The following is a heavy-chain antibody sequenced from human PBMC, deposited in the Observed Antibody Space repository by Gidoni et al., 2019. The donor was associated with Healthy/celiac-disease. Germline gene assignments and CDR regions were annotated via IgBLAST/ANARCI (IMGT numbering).Heavy chain of an antibody. D-gene: IGHD3-22*01. CDR1: GGSFSGYY. CDR2: IDPSGST. CDR3: ARGNSDYYDGPDAFDI. J-gene: IGHJ3*02. Sequence: QVQLQQWGAGLLKPSETLSLTCAVSGGSFSGYYWSWIRQPPGKGLEWIGEIDPSGSTNYNPSLKSRVTISVDTSKNQFSLKLSSVTAADTAVYYCARGNSDYYDGPDAFDIWGQGTMVTVSS. V-gene: IGHV4-34*01.